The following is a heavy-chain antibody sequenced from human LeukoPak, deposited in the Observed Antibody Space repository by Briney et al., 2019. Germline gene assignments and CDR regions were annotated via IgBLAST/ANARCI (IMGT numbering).Heavy chain of an antibody. V-gene: IGHV3-48*01. Sequence: GGSLRLSCAASGITFSSYGMNWVRQAPGKGLEWVSYISSSSSTIYYADSVKGRFTISRDNAKNSLYLQMNSLRAEDTAVYYCARPAAGTSDAFDIWGQGTMVTVSS. CDR3: ARPAAGTSDAFDI. J-gene: IGHJ3*02. CDR1: GITFSSYG. CDR2: ISSSSSTI. D-gene: IGHD6-13*01.